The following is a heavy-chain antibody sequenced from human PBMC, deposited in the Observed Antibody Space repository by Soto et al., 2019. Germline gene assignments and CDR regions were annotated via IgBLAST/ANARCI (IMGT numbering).Heavy chain of an antibody. V-gene: IGHV3-30*03. CDR3: ARGESGAYLQY. J-gene: IGHJ1*01. CDR1: GFTFSTYA. Sequence: QVQLEASGGGVVQPGRSLRLSCAASGFTFSTYAMHWVRQAPGKGLEWVAVMSYDGSNKYYADSVKGRFTISRDNSKNTLFLQMSSLRPEDTGVYYCARGESGAYLQYWGQGTLVTVSS. CDR2: MSYDGSNK. D-gene: IGHD2-15*01.